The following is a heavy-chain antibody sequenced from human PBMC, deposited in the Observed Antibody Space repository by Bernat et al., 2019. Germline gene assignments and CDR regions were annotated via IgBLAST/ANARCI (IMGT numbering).Heavy chain of an antibody. J-gene: IGHJ4*02. CDR1: GFTFSSYA. CDR2: ISGSGGST. V-gene: IGHV3-23*01. Sequence: EVQLLESGGGLVQPGGSLRLSCAASGFTFSSYAMSWVRQAPGKGLEWVSAISGSGGSTEYADSVKGRFTISRDNSKNTLYLQMNSLRAEDTAVYYCAKDPKSVVVPPSFDYWGQGTLVTVSS. D-gene: IGHD2-2*01. CDR3: AKDPKSVVVPPSFDY.